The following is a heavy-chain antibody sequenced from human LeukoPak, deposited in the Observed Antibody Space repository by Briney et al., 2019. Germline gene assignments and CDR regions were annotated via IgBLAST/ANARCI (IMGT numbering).Heavy chain of an antibody. CDR2: FYTSGST. D-gene: IGHD1-26*01. CDR1: GGCISNYH. CDR3: ALSGTYWGAFDI. Sequence: SETLSLTCTVCGGCISNYHWSWIRQPAGKGLEWIGRFYTSGSTNQNPSLKSRVTMSVDTSTNQLSLKLSSVTAAETAVYYCALSGTYWGAFDIWGQGTMVTVSS. V-gene: IGHV4-4*07. J-gene: IGHJ3*02.